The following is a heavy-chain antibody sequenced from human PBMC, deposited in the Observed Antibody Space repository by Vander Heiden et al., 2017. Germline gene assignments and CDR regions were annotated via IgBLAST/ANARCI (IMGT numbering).Heavy chain of an antibody. D-gene: IGHD2-15*01. CDR3: ARDRDIVVVVAATYYYYGMDV. J-gene: IGHJ6*02. CDR1: GFTFSSYE. V-gene: IGHV3-48*03. CDR2: ISSSGSTI. Sequence: EVQLVESGGGLVQPGGSLRLSCAASGFTFSSYEMNWVRPAPGKGLEWVSYISSSGSTIYYADSVKGRLTISRDNAKNSLYLQMTSLRAEDTAVYYCARDRDIVVVVAATYYYYGMDVWGQGTTVTVSS.